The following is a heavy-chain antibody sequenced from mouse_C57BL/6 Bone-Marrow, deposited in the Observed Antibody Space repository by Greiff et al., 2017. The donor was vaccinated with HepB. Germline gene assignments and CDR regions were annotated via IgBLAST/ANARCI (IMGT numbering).Heavy chain of an antibody. CDR1: ISLSTSGMGL. J-gene: IGHJ2*01. CDR3: WRELINPSAYYYGSSHFDY. D-gene: IGHD1-1*01. V-gene: IGHV8-2*01. Sequence: QVTLKVCGPGILQPSQTLSLACTFSGISLSTSGMGLSWLRKPSGKALEWLASIWNNDNYYNPSLKSRLTISKETSNYQVFLKLTSVDTADSATYYGAWRELINPSAYYYGSSHFDYGGQGTTLTVSS. CDR2: WNNDNY.